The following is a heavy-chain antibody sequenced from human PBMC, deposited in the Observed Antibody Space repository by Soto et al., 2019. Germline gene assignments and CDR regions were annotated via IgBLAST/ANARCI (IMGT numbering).Heavy chain of an antibody. V-gene: IGHV1-3*01. J-gene: IGHJ6*02. D-gene: IGHD3-22*01. CDR3: ARDAADGYWNQYYYYYYGMDV. CDR1: GYTFTSYA. CDR2: INAGNGNT. Sequence: GASVKVSCKASGYTFTSYAMHWVLQAPGQRLERMGWINAGNGNTKYSQKFQGRVTITRDTSASTAYMELSSLRSEDTAVYYCARDAADGYWNQYYYYYYGMDVWGQGTTVTVSS.